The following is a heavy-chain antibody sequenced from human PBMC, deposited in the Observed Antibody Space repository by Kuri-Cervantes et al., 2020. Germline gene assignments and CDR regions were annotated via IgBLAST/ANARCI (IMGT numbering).Heavy chain of an antibody. Sequence: ASVKVSCKASGGTFSSYGLSWVRQAPGQGLEWMGWISAYNGNTNYAQKLKGRVTMTTDTSTSTAYMELRSLRSDDTAVYYCARGTYCSTTSCLGYEYFEHWGQGTLVTVSS. CDR3: ARGTYCSTTSCLGYEYFEH. CDR2: ISAYNGNT. CDR1: GGTFSSYG. V-gene: IGHV1-18*01. D-gene: IGHD2-2*01. J-gene: IGHJ1*01.